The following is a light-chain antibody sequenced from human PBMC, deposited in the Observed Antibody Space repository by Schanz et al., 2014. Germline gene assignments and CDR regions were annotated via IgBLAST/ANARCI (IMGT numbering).Light chain of an antibody. CDR2: GAS. CDR1: QSVSSGY. CDR3: QQHGSSLT. Sequence: EIVLTQSPGTLSLSPGERTTLSCRASQSVSSGYLAWYQQKPGQAPRLLISGASSRATGIPDRFSGSGSGTDFTLTIRRLEPEDFAVYYCQQHGSSLTFGPGTKVDVK. V-gene: IGKV3-20*01. J-gene: IGKJ3*01.